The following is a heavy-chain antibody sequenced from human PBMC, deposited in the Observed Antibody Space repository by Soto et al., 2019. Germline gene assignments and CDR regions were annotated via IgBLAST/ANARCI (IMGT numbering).Heavy chain of an antibody. V-gene: IGHV3-9*01. J-gene: IGHJ4*02. CDR1: GFTFDDYA. CDR3: AKDIGGDYRPGFDY. Sequence: EVQLVESGGGLVQPGRSLRLSCAASGFTFDDYAMHWVRQAPGKGLEWVSGISRNSGSIGYADSVKGRFTISRDNAKNSLYLQMNSLRAEDTALYYCAKDIGGDYRPGFDYWGQGTLVTVSS. CDR2: ISRNSGSI. D-gene: IGHD4-17*01.